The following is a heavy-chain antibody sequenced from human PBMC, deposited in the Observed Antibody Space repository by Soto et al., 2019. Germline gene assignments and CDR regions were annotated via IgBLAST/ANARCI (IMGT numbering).Heavy chain of an antibody. Sequence: EVQLVESGGGLVKPGGSLRLSCAASGFTFSNSIINWVRQAPGQGLEWVSSISGSSDFLYYADSVKGRFTISRDTATNSMYLQMNSLRVEDTAVYYCARVTHYFDYWGQGTLVAVSS. J-gene: IGHJ4*02. CDR2: ISGSSDFL. V-gene: IGHV3-21*04. CDR1: GFTFSNSI. CDR3: ARVTHYFDY. D-gene: IGHD2-15*01.